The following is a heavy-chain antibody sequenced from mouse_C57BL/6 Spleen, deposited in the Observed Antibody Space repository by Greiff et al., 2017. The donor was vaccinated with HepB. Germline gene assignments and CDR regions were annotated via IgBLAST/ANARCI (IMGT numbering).Heavy chain of an antibody. CDR3: ATGLELHYWYFDV. Sequence: EVKLMESGPELVKPGASVKMSCKASGYTFTDYNMHWVKQSPGKSLEWIGYINPNNGGTSYNQKFKGKATLTVNKSSSTAYMELRSLTSEDSAVYYCATGLELHYWYFDVWGTGTTVTVSS. D-gene: IGHD2-12*01. V-gene: IGHV1-22*01. CDR1: GYTFTDYN. J-gene: IGHJ1*03. CDR2: INPNNGGT.